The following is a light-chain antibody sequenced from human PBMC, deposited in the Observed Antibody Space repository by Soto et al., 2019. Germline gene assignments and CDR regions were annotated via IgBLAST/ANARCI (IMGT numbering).Light chain of an antibody. Sequence: DIQMTQSPSTLSASVGDRVTITCRASQSIGEYLAWYQQEPGTAPKLLISKASFLETGVPSRFSGSGSGTEFILRISSLQPDDFVTYYCQQYRSYPWTFGQGTKVDIK. CDR1: QSIGEY. J-gene: IGKJ1*01. V-gene: IGKV1-5*03. CDR2: KAS. CDR3: QQYRSYPWT.